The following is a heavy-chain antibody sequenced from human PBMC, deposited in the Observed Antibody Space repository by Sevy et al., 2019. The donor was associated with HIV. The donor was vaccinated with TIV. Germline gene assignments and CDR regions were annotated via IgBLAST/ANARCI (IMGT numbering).Heavy chain of an antibody. D-gene: IGHD4-17*01. V-gene: IGHV4-30-2*01. Sequence: SETLSLTCAVSGGSISSGLYSWNWIRQPPGRGLEWIGYIYHTGNTYYNPSLKTRVTISVDRSKNQFSLRLTSVTAADTAVYYCARDSGDYPYYFDHSGQGTMVTVSS. CDR1: GGSISSGLYS. J-gene: IGHJ4*02. CDR2: IYHTGNT. CDR3: ARDSGDYPYYFDH.